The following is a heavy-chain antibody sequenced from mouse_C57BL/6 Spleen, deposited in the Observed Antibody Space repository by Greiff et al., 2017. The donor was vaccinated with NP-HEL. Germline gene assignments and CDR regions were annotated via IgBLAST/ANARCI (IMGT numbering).Heavy chain of an antibody. J-gene: IGHJ3*01. V-gene: IGHV1-54*01. CDR2: INPGSGGT. D-gene: IGHD1-1*01. CDR1: GYAFTNYL. Sequence: QVQLQQSGAELVRPGTSVKVSCKASGYAFTNYLIEWVKQRPGQGLEWIGVINPGSGGTNYNEKFKGKATLTADKSSSTAYMQLSSLTSEDSAVYFCAREERNYYYGSRFAYWGQGTLVTVSA. CDR3: AREERNYYYGSRFAY.